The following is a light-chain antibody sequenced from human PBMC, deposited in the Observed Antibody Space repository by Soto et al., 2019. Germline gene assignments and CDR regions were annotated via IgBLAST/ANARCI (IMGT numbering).Light chain of an antibody. CDR1: QAINNW. Sequence: IQMTQSPSTLYASVGDRVNITCRASQAINNWLAWYQQKPGKAPKLLIYDAYKLQSGVPSRFSGSESGTEFALTVSSLHPDDFASYYCQQYSAYPITFGGGTKVAIK. V-gene: IGKV1-5*01. CDR2: DAY. J-gene: IGKJ4*01. CDR3: QQYSAYPIT.